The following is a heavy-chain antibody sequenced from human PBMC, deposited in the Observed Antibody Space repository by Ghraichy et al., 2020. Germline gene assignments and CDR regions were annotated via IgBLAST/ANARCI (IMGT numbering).Heavy chain of an antibody. CDR3: VRGPELDYCSSTSCYGMDV. D-gene: IGHD2-2*01. V-gene: IGHV4-31*03. CDR2: IYYSGST. CDR1: GGSISSGGYY. Sequence: SETLSPTCTVSGGSISSGGYYWSWIRQHPGKGLEWIGYIYYSGSTYYNPSLKSRVTISVDTSKNQFSLKLSSVTAADTAVYYCVRGPELDYCSSTSCYGMDVWGQGTTVTVSS. J-gene: IGHJ6*02.